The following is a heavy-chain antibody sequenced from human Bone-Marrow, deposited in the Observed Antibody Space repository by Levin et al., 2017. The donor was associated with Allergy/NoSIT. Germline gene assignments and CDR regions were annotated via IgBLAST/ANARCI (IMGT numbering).Heavy chain of an antibody. CDR2: IWYDGTYT. CDR3: ARDVYSFGSGSSAPGY. V-gene: IGHV3-33*01. D-gene: IGHD3-10*01. Sequence: GGSLRLSCAASGFSFSNFGLHWVRQAPGKGLDWVAVIWYDGTYTRYGDSVRGRFTMSRDDSKNTVFLQMNSLKREDTAIYYCARDVYSFGSGSSAPGYWGQGTLVTVSS. CDR1: GFSFSNFG. J-gene: IGHJ4*02.